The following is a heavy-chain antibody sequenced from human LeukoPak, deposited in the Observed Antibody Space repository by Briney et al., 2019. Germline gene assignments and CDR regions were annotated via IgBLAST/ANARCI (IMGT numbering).Heavy chain of an antibody. D-gene: IGHD3-22*01. V-gene: IGHV1-69*05. Sequence: SVKVSCKASGGTFSSYAISWVRQAPGQGLEWMGGIIPIFGTANYAQKFQGRVTITTDESTSTAYMELSSLRSEDTAVYYCARDRGCYDSSGYYYMDYWGQGTLVTVSS. J-gene: IGHJ4*02. CDR2: IIPIFGTA. CDR1: GGTFSSYA. CDR3: ARDRGCYDSSGYYYMDY.